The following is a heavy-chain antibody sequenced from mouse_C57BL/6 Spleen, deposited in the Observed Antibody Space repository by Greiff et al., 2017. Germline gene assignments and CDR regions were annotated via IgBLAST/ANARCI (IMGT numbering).Heavy chain of an antibody. D-gene: IGHD1-1*01. Sequence: VQLQQSGPGLVQPSQSLSITCTVSGFSLTSYGVHWVRQSPGKGLEWLGVIWSGGSTDYNAAFISRLSISKDNSKSQVFFKRNSLQADDTAIYYCARAGNYYGSSSAWFAYWGQGTLVTVSA. CDR2: IWSGGST. CDR1: GFSLTSYG. V-gene: IGHV2-2*01. CDR3: ARAGNYYGSSSAWFAY. J-gene: IGHJ3*01.